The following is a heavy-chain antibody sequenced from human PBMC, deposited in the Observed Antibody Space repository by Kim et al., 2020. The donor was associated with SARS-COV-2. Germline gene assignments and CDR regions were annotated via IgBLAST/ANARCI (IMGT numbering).Heavy chain of an antibody. CDR2: IRSKADGYAT. J-gene: IGHJ5*02. CDR3: TRQSSSPDL. D-gene: IGHD6-13*01. Sequence: GGSLRLSCAASGFTFSVSAMHWVRQASGKGLEWVGRIRSKADGYATTYAASVKGRFTISRDVSKNTAYLQMDSLKTEDSAVYYCTRQSSSPDLWGQGTLV. CDR1: GFTFSVSA. V-gene: IGHV3-73*01.